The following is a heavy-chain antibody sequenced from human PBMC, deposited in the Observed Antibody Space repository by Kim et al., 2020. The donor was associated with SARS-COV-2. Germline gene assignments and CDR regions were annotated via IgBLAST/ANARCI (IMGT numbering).Heavy chain of an antibody. CDR1: GFTFSDFA. J-gene: IGHJ3*01. CDR3: ARGGYSSSWSIGEAFDF. D-gene: IGHD6-13*01. V-gene: IGHV3-30*04. CDR2: ISDDANNK. Sequence: GGSLGLSCAASGFTFSDFAFHWVRQAPGKGLEWVAVISDDANNKYDAESVKGRFTISRDNSKNTLYLQMNSLRAEDTAVYYCARGGYSSSWSIGEAFDFWGQGTMVTVSS.